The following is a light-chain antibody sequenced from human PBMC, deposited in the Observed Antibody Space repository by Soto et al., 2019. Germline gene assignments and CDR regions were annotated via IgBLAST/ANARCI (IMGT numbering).Light chain of an antibody. CDR2: DNT. J-gene: IGLJ2*01. CDR1: TSNIGAGYG. V-gene: IGLV1-40*01. Sequence: QSVLTQPPSVSGAPGQRGTISCSGTTSNIGAGYGVHWYQKSPGTAPRLLIYDNTNRPSGVPDRFSGSKSGTSVSLAITGLQTEDESDYYCQTYDRNLGGSIFGGGTKLTVL. CDR3: QTYDRNLGGSI.